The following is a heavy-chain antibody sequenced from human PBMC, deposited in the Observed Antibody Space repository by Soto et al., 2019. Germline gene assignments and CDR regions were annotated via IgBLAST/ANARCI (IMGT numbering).Heavy chain of an antibody. CDR3: ARDPENCSGGSCYVGGVFDY. Sequence: QVQLVESGGGVVQPGRSLRLSCAASGFTFSSYAMHWVRQAPGKGLEWVAVISYDGSNKYYADSVKGRFTISRDNSKNTLYRQMNSLRAEDTAVYYCARDPENCSGGSCYVGGVFDYWGQGTLVTVSS. D-gene: IGHD2-15*01. CDR1: GFTFSSYA. CDR2: ISYDGSNK. J-gene: IGHJ4*02. V-gene: IGHV3-30-3*01.